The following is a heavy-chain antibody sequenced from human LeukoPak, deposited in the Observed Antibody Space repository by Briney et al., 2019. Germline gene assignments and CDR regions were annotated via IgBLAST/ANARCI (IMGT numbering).Heavy chain of an antibody. CDR1: GLTFSSYG. J-gene: IGHJ4*02. Sequence: GGSLRLSCAASGLTFSSYGMHWVRQAPGKGLEWVAVISYDGSNKYYADSVKGRFTISRDNSKNTLYLQMNSLRAEDTAVYYCAKDPQHYYGSGSYIDYWGQGTLVTVSS. V-gene: IGHV3-30*18. D-gene: IGHD3-10*01. CDR2: ISYDGSNK. CDR3: AKDPQHYYGSGSYIDY.